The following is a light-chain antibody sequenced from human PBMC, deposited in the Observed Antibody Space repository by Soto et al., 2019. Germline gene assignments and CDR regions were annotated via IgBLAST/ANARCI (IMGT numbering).Light chain of an antibody. CDR3: QSYDISLRGHYV. V-gene: IGLV1-40*01. CDR1: RSNIGAGND. J-gene: IGLJ1*01. Sequence: QSVRRHPPSVSWAPGHMVTISCAGSRSNIGAGNDVHWYQQLPGTAPELLIYGNNNRPSGVPDRFSGSVSGTSASLAITGLQADDEADYYCQSYDISLRGHYVFGTGTKVTVL. CDR2: GNN.